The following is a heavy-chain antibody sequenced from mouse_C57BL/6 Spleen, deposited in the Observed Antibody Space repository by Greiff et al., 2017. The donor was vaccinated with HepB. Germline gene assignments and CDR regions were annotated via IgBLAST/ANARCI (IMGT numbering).Heavy chain of an antibody. Sequence: QVQLQQPGPELVKPGASVKLSCKASGYTFTSSWMHWVKQRPGQGLEWIGNINPSNGGTNYNEKFKSKATLTVDKSSSTAYMQLSSLTSEDSAVYYWASSSCDYDEYAMCCWGQGTSVTVSS. J-gene: IGHJ4*01. CDR1: GYTFTSSW. CDR2: INPSNGGT. CDR3: ASSSCDYDEYAMCC. D-gene: IGHD2-4*01. V-gene: IGHV1-53*01.